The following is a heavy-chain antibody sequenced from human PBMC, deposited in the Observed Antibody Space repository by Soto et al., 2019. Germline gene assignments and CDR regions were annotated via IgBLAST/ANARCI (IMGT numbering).Heavy chain of an antibody. Sequence: GASVKVSCKASGYTFTGYFIHWVRQAPGQGLEWMGWINPKSGGTNYAQKFQGRVTMTRDTSISTAYMELSRLRSDDTAVYYCARGVGAQQWLVGVWFDPWGQGTLVTVSS. CDR3: ARGVGAQQWLVGVWFDP. D-gene: IGHD6-19*01. CDR1: GYTFTGYF. J-gene: IGHJ5*02. V-gene: IGHV1-2*02. CDR2: INPKSGGT.